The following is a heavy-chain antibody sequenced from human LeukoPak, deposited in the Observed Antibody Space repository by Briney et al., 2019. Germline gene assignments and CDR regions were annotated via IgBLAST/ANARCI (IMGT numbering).Heavy chain of an antibody. J-gene: IGHJ4*02. D-gene: IGHD2-2*01. CDR2: INHSGST. CDR1: GGPFSGYY. V-gene: IGHV4-34*01. CDR3: ARGYCSSTSCYVDY. Sequence: SETLSLTCAVYGGPFSGYYWSWIRQPPGKGLEWIGEINHSGSTNYNPSLKSRVTISVDTSKNQFSLKLSSVTAADTAVYYCARGYCSSTSCYVDYWGQGTLVTVSS.